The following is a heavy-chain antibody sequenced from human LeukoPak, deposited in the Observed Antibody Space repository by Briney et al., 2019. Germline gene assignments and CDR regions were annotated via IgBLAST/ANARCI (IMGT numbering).Heavy chain of an antibody. CDR3: ARDLGYCSGGRCNDS. CDR1: GGPISSSNW. J-gene: IGHJ4*02. D-gene: IGHD2-15*01. CDR2: IYHSGST. V-gene: IGHV4-4*02. Sequence: SETLSLTCAVSGGPISSSNWWSWVRQPPGKGLEWIGEIYHSGSTNYYPSLKSRVTILLDKSKNQFSLKLSSVTAADTAVYYCARDLGYCSGGRCNDSWGQGTLVTVSS.